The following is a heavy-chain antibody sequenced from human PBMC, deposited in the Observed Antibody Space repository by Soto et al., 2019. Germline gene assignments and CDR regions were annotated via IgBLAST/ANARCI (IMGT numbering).Heavy chain of an antibody. V-gene: IGHV3-11*01. CDR1: GFTFSDYY. J-gene: IGHJ3*02. CDR2: ISSSGSTI. CDR3: ARALPGYDYIWGPSTVLSAFDI. Sequence: GGSLRLSCAASGFTFSDYYMSWIRQAPGKGLEWVSYISSSGSTIYYADSVKGRFTISRDNAKNSLYLQMNSLRAGDTAVYYCARALPGYDYIWGPSTVLSAFDIWGQGTMVTVSS. D-gene: IGHD3-16*01.